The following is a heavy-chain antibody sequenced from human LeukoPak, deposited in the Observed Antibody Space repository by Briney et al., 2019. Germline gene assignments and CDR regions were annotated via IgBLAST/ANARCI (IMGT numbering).Heavy chain of an antibody. J-gene: IGHJ3*02. Sequence: SETLSLTCTVSGGSIGWDYWSWIRQPPGKGLEWIGYIYYSGSTNYNPSLKSRVTISVDTSKNQFSLKLSSVTAADTAVYYCARHPYDILAGYYVGHAFDIWGQGTMVTVSS. CDR2: IYYSGST. V-gene: IGHV4-59*08. D-gene: IGHD3-9*01. CDR3: ARHPYDILAGYYVGHAFDI. CDR1: GGSIGWDY.